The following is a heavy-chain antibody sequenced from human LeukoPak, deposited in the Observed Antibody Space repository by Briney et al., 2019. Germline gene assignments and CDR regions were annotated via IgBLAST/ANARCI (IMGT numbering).Heavy chain of an antibody. CDR1: GYTFTNYG. V-gene: IGHV1-18*01. CDR3: ARAPDDYDFWSGPFDY. CDR2: ISAYSGNT. Sequence: ASVKVSCKASGYTFTNYGISWVRQAPGQGLEWMGWISAYSGNTNYAQNLQGRVTMTTDTSTSTAYMELRSLRSDDTAVYYCARAPDDYDFWSGPFDYWGRGTLVTVSS. D-gene: IGHD3-3*01. J-gene: IGHJ4*02.